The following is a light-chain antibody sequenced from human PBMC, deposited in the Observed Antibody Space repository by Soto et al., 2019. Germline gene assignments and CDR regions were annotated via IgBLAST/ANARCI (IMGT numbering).Light chain of an antibody. CDR2: EVS. CDR1: SSDVGGYNY. Sequence: QSALTQPPSASGSRGQSVTISCAGTSSDVGGYNYVSWYQQYPGKVPKLMIYEVSERPSGVPDRFSGSKSGNTAFLTVSGLQAEDEADYYCLSYADTAYVFGTGTKVTVL. V-gene: IGLV2-8*01. CDR3: LSYADTAYV. J-gene: IGLJ1*01.